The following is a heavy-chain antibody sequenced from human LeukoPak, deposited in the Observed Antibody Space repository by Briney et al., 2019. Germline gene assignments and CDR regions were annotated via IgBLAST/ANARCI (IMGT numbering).Heavy chain of an antibody. J-gene: IGHJ4*02. CDR1: GFTFSGYS. CDR3: ARERTSGSGWYNGLDY. Sequence: PGGSLRLSCAASGFTFSGYSMNWVRQAPGKGLEWVSSISSSSSYIYYADSVKGRFTISRDNAKNSLYLQMNSLRAEDTAVYYCARERTSGSGWYNGLDYWGQGTLVTVSS. V-gene: IGHV3-21*01. CDR2: ISSSSSYI. D-gene: IGHD6-19*01.